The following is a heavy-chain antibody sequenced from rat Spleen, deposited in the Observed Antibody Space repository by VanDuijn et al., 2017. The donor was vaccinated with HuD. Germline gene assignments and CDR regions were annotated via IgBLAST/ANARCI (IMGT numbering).Heavy chain of an antibody. J-gene: IGHJ1*01. D-gene: IGHD1-5*01. CDR1: GFTFSNYA. V-gene: IGHV5-25*01. Sequence: EVQLVESGGGLVQPGRSLKLSCAASGFTFSNYAMAWVRQTPTKGLEWVAFISTGGGNTYYRDSVKGRFTISRDDGESTLYLQMNSLRSEDTATYYCVRLYNNHGYWYFDFWGPGTMVTVSS. CDR3: VRLYNNHGYWYFDF. CDR2: ISTGGGNT.